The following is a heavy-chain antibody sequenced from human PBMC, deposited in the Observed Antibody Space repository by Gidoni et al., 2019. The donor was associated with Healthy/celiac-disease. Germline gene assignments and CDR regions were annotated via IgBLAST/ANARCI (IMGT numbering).Heavy chain of an antibody. J-gene: IGHJ6*02. CDR1: GCSISSSSSY. Sequence: QLQLQESGPGLVKRSETRSLPCTVSGCSISSSSSYWGWIRQPLGKGLEWIGSIYYSGSTYYTPSLKSRVTISVDTSKNQFSLKLSSVTAADTAVYYCARDMGDSGSYYYYGMDVWGQGTTVTVSS. V-gene: IGHV4-39*07. D-gene: IGHD1-26*01. CDR3: ARDMGDSGSYYYYGMDV. CDR2: IYYSGST.